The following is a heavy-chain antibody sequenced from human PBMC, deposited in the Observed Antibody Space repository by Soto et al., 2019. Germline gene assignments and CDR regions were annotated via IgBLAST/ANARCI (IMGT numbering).Heavy chain of an antibody. CDR1: GGTFSSYA. CDR2: TIPIFGTA. D-gene: IGHD2-15*01. J-gene: IGHJ6*02. CDR3: WVVVAATPLDVDYYYYYGMDV. Sequence: SVKVSCKASGGTFSSYAISWVRQAPGQGLEWMGGTIPIFGTANYAQKFQGRVTITADESTSTAYMELSSLRSEDTAVYYCWVVVAATPLDVDYYYYYGMDVWGQGTTVTVSS. V-gene: IGHV1-69*13.